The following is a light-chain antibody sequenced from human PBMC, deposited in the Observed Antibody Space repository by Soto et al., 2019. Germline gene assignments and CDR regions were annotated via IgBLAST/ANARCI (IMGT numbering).Light chain of an antibody. CDR1: SSDVGGYNY. Sequence: QSALTQPASVSGSPGQSITISCTGTSSDVGGYNYVSWYQQHPGKASKLMIYEVSNRPSGVSNRFSGSKSGNTASLTISGLQAEDEADYYCSSYTSSSTLVFGTGTQLTVL. V-gene: IGLV2-14*01. CDR2: EVS. J-gene: IGLJ1*01. CDR3: SSYTSSSTLV.